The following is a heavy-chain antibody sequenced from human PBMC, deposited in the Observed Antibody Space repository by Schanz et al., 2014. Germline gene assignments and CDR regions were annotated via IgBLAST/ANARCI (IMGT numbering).Heavy chain of an antibody. V-gene: IGHV1-69*02. Sequence: QVQLVQSGAEVKKPGSSMKVSCKASGGTFSSYTISWVRQAPGQGLEWMGRIISILGIPNYAQKFQGRVTFTADKSTSTAYMELSSLRSEDTAVYYCASSGAGYSSSWDFDYWGQGTLVTVSS. J-gene: IGHJ4*02. CDR1: GGTFSSYT. CDR3: ASSGAGYSSSWDFDY. CDR2: IISILGIP. D-gene: IGHD6-13*01.